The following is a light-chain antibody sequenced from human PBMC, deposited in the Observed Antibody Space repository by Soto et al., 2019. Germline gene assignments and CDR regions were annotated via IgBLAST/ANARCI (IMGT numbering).Light chain of an antibody. CDR2: GTS. V-gene: IGKV3-20*01. J-gene: IGKJ1*01. Sequence: EIVLTQSPGTLSLSPVERATLSCMASQSVTSRYLAWYQQKPGQAPRLLVYGTSSRATGIPDRFSGSGSGTDFTLTISRLEPEDFAVYYCQQYGSSRTFGQGTKVDIK. CDR1: QSVTSRY. CDR3: QQYGSSRT.